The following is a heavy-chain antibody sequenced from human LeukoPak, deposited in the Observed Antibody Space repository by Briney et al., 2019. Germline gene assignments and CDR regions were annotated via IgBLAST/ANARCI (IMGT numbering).Heavy chain of an antibody. V-gene: IGHV4-59*01. CDR1: GGSISSYY. D-gene: IGHD3-16*01. J-gene: IGHJ3*02. CDR2: IYYSGST. CDR3: ARESFYAFDI. Sequence: PSETLSLTCTASGGSISSYYWSWIRQPPGKGLEWIGYIYYSGSTNYNPSLKSRVTISVDTSKNQFSLKLSSVTAADTAVYYCARESFYAFDIWGQGTMVTVSS.